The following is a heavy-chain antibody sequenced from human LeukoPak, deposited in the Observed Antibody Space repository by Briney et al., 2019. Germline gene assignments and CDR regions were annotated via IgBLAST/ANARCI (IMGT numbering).Heavy chain of an antibody. Sequence: GGSLRLSCAASGFTFSSYAMYWVRQAPGKGLEWVAVISYDGSNKYYADSVKGRFTISRDNSRNTLYLQMNSLRAEGTAVYYCARVPLRSPSGFDYWGQGTLVTVSS. V-gene: IGHV3-30-3*01. CDR1: GFTFSSYA. J-gene: IGHJ4*02. CDR2: ISYDGSNK. CDR3: ARVPLRSPSGFDY. D-gene: IGHD4-17*01.